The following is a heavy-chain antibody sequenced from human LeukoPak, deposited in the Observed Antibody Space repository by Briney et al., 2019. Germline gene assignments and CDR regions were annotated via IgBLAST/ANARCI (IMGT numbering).Heavy chain of an antibody. J-gene: IGHJ3*02. V-gene: IGHV3-30*02. Sequence: GGSLRLSCVGSGVTFSSYGMHWVRQAPGKGLEWVAFIRYDGSNEYYTDSVKGRFTLSRDNSKNTLYLQMNSLRAEDTAVYCCAKDSAVSGSYPDASDIWGQGTMVTVSS. CDR3: AKDSAVSGSYPDASDI. CDR2: IRYDGSNE. D-gene: IGHD1-26*01. CDR1: GVTFSSYG.